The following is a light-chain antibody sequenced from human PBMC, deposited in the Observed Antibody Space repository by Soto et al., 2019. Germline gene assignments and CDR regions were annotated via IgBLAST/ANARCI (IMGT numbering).Light chain of an antibody. J-gene: IGLJ2*01. CDR2: AVT. CDR3: ASYTTSSTLV. V-gene: IGLV2-14*01. CDR1: SSDIGGYNF. Sequence: QSVLTQPASVSGSPGQSITISCTGTSSDIGGYNFVSWYHQHPGKAPKLLIYAVTNRPPGIPDRFSGSKSGNTASLTISGLQAEDGADYYCASYTTSSTLVFGGGTKVTVL.